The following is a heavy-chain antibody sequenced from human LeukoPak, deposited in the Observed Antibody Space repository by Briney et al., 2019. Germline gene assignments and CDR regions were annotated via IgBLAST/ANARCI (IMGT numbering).Heavy chain of an antibody. CDR2: INPSGGST. V-gene: IGHV1-46*01. CDR3: ARALPNSADDYLFGAFDV. CDR1: GYTFTSYY. Sequence: ASVKVSCKASGYTFTSYYMHWVRQAPGQGLEGMGIINPSGGSTSYAQKFQGRVTMTRDMSTSTVYMELSSLRSEDTAVYYCARALPNSADDYLFGAFDVWGQGTMVTVSS. J-gene: IGHJ3*01. D-gene: IGHD5-12*01.